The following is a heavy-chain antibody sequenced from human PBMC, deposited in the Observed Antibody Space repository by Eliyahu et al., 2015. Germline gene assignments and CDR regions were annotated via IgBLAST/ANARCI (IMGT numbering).Heavy chain of an antibody. V-gene: IGHV3-23*01. D-gene: IGHD1-26*01. CDR3: AKDRGMGTTLEGLDY. Sequence: EVQLLESGGGLVQPGGSLRLSCAAXGFTFXYYAMSRVPQAPGEGLEWVSAISGSDGSTYYADSVKGRFTISRDNSKNTLYLQMNSLRAEDTAVYYCAKDRGMGTTLEGLDYWGQGTLVTVSS. CDR1: GFTFXYYA. J-gene: IGHJ4*02. CDR2: ISGSDGST.